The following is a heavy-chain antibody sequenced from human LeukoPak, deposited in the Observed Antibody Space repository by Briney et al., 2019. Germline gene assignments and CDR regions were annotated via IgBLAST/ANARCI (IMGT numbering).Heavy chain of an antibody. CDR1: GYSFINPG. V-gene: IGHV1-18*01. J-gene: IGHJ4*02. CDR3: AREGGIAAGWETD. D-gene: IGHD6-13*01. CDR2: ISVNGGYT. Sequence: ASVKVSCKVSGYSFINPGISWVRQAPGQGLEGMGWISVNGGYTNFAQSHRARVTLTTDTSTSTAYLELTDLRSDDTAVYYCAREGGIAAGWETDWGQGTLVTVSS.